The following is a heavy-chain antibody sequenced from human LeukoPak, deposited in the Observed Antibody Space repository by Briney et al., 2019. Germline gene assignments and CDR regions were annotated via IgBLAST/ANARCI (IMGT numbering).Heavy chain of an antibody. V-gene: IGHV3-7*05. D-gene: IGHD3-22*01. Sequence: GGSLRLSCAASGFTFTTYWMSWVRQAPGKGLEWVANINQDGIEKYYVASVRGRLTISRDNAKNSLYLQMNSLRAEDTALYYCARDLPQIEYWGQGTLVTVSS. CDR1: GFTFTTYW. J-gene: IGHJ4*02. CDR2: INQDGIEK. CDR3: ARDLPQIEY.